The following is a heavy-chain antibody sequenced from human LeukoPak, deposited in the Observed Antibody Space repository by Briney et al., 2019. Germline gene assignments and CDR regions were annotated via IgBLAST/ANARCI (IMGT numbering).Heavy chain of an antibody. CDR3: ARDPPVYYDFWSGYYPFDY. CDR1: GGSFSGYY. J-gene: IGHJ4*02. D-gene: IGHD3-3*01. Sequence: SETLSLTCAVYGGSFSGYYWSWIRQPPGKGLEWIGEINHSGSTNYNPSLKSRVTISVDTSKNQFSLKLSSVTAADTAVYYCARDPPVYYDFWSGYYPFDYWGQGTLVTVSS. CDR2: INHSGST. V-gene: IGHV4-34*01.